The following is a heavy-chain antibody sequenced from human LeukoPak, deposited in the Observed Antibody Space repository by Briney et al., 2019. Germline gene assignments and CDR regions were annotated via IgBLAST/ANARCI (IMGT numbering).Heavy chain of an antibody. CDR1: GGSIRSYH. CDR2: IYYSGRT. CDR3: ARHSDDCSGSTCYDY. D-gene: IGHD2-15*01. J-gene: IGHJ3*01. V-gene: IGHV4-59*08. Sequence: PSETLSLTCTVSGGSIRSYHWSWIRQPPGKGLEWMGYIYYSGRTLYNPSLKSRVTISVDTSKNQFSLKLSSVTAADTAVYYCARHSDDCSGSTCYDYWGQGTMVTVSS.